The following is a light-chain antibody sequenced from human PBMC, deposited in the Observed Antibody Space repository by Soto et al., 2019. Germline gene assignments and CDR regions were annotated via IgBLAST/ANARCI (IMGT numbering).Light chain of an antibody. J-gene: IGLJ1*01. CDR1: SSDVGGYNY. Sequence: QSVLTQPASVSGSPGQSITISCPGTSSDVGGYNYVSWYQQHPGKAPKLMIYEVSNRPSGVSNRFSGSKSGNTASLTISRLQAEDEADYYCSSYTSSSTYVFGTGTKVTVL. CDR2: EVS. V-gene: IGLV2-14*01. CDR3: SSYTSSSTYV.